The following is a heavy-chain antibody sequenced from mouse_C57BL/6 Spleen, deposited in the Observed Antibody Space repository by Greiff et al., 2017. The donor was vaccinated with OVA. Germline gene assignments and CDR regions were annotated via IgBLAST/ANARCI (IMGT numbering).Heavy chain of an antibody. CDR3: ARHDYYGSSYWYFDV. J-gene: IGHJ1*03. D-gene: IGHD1-1*01. CDR2: ISSGGSYT. V-gene: IGHV5-6*01. Sequence: EVQGVESGGDLVKPGGSLKLSCAASGFTFSSYGMSWVRQTPDKRLEWVATISSGGSYTYYPDSVKGRFTISRDNAKNTLYLQMRNLKSEDTAMYYCARHDYYGSSYWYFDVWGTGTTVTVSS. CDR1: GFTFSSYG.